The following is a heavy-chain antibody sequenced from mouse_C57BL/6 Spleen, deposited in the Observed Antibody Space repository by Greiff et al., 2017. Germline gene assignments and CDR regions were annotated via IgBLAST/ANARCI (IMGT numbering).Heavy chain of an antibody. V-gene: IGHV1-55*01. Sequence: VQLQQSGAELVKPGASVKMSCKASGYTFTSYWITWVKQRPGQGLEWIGELYPGSGSTNYNEKFKSKATLTVDTSSSTAYMQLSSLTSEDSAVYYGARNYGSTTRYFDVWGTGTTVTVSS. J-gene: IGHJ1*03. CDR3: ARNYGSTTRYFDV. CDR1: GYTFTSYW. D-gene: IGHD1-1*01. CDR2: LYPGSGST.